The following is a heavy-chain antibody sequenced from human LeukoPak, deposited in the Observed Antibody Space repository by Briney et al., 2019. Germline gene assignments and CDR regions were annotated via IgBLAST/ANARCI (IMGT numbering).Heavy chain of an antibody. D-gene: IGHD4-17*01. V-gene: IGHV4-59*01. CDR3: ARGGRRDTVTTSFAY. CDR1: GGSISNYY. J-gene: IGHJ4*02. Sequence: SETLSLTCTVSGGSISNYYWSWIRQPAGQGLEWIGYIYYSGSTNYNPSLKSRVTISVDTSKNQFSLKLTSVTAADTAVYYCARGGRRDTVTTSFAYWGQGTLVTVSS. CDR2: IYYSGST.